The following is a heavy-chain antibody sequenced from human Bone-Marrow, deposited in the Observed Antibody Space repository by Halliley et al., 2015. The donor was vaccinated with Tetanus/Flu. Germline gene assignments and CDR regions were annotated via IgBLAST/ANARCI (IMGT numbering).Heavy chain of an antibody. D-gene: IGHD2-15*01. J-gene: IGHJ4*02. V-gene: IGHV4-59*01. CDR2: VSHPGIT. CDR3: AKGRVASF. Sequence: KGLEWLGYVSHPGITNFNPSLKSRLSISIDPSKNQFSVRLTSVSAADTAFYFCAKGRVASFWGQGTLVTVSS.